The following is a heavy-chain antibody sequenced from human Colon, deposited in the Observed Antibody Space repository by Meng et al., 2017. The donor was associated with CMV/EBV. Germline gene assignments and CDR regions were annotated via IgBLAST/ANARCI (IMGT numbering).Heavy chain of an antibody. CDR1: QFTFSSYW. J-gene: IGHJ4*02. CDR3: AREYSSGWYYFGS. V-gene: IGHV3-7*01. Sequence: GGSLRLSCAASQFTFSSYWMNWVRQGPGKGLEWVANINQDGSVKHYVDSLKGRFTISRDNAKNSLYLQMTSLRADDTAVYYCAREYSSGWYYFGSWGQGTLVTVSS. CDR2: INQDGSVK. D-gene: IGHD6-19*01.